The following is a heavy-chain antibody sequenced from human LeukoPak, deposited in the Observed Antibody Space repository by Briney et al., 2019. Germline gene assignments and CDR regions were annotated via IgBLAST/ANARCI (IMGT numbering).Heavy chain of an antibody. CDR3: ARTGDGYNYYNYYYMDV. D-gene: IGHD5-24*01. CDR1: GASISSHY. CDR2: IYYSVRT. J-gene: IGHJ6*03. V-gene: IGHV4-59*11. Sequence: PSETLSLTCSVSGASISSHYWSWIRQPPGKRLEWIGYIYYSVRTNYNPSLKSRVTISVDMPNNQFSLKMSSVTAADTAVYYCARTGDGYNYYNYYYMDVWGKGTTVTVTS.